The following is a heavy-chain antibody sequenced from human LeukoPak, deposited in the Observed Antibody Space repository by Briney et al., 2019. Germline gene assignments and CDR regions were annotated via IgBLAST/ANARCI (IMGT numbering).Heavy chain of an antibody. CDR1: GGSISSSNTY. D-gene: IGHD7-27*01. CDR2: IYYSGST. J-gene: IGHJ5*02. Sequence: SETLSLTCTVSGGSISSSNTYWGWIRQPPGKGLEWIATIYYSGSTYYNPSLKSRVTMSVDASKNQFSLRLSSVTAADTAVYYCASLLNGGVSHWFDPWGQGTLVTVSS. V-gene: IGHV4-39*01. CDR3: ASLLNGGVSHWFDP.